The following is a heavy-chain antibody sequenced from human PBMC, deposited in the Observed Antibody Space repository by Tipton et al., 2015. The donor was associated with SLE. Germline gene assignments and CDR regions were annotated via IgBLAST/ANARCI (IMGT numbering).Heavy chain of an antibody. Sequence: TLSLTCTVSGGSISSGSYYWSWIRQPAGKGLEWIGHIYTSGSTNYNPSLKSRVTISVDTSKNQFSLKLSSVTAADTAVYYCARSDYDILTGYYYFDYWDQGTLVTVSS. CDR3: ARSDYDILTGYYYFDY. CDR2: IYTSGST. CDR1: GGSISSGSYY. V-gene: IGHV4-61*09. D-gene: IGHD3-9*01. J-gene: IGHJ4*02.